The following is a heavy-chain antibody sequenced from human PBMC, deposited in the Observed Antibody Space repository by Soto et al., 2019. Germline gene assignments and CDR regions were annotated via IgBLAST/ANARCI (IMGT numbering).Heavy chain of an antibody. D-gene: IGHD3-22*01. V-gene: IGHV4-31*03. CDR3: ARDDSSGPPI. Sequence: QVQLQESGPGLVKPSQTLSLTCTVSGGSISSGGYYWSWIRQHPGKGLEWIGYIYYSGSTYYNPSLKSRLTISVDTAKNQFSMKLSSVTAADTAVYYCARDDSSGPPIWGQGTMVTVSS. CDR2: IYYSGST. CDR1: GGSISSGGYY. J-gene: IGHJ3*02.